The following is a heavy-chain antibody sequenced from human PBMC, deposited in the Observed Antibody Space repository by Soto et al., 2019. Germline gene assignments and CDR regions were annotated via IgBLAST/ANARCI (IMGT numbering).Heavy chain of an antibody. D-gene: IGHD3-22*01. V-gene: IGHV4-30-4*08. CDR1: GGSISSGGYY. Sequence: SETLSLTCTVSGGSISSGGYYWSWIRQHPGKGLEWIGYIYYSGSTYYNPSLKSRVTISVDTSKNQFSLKLSSVTAADTAVYYCAREGHYYDSSGYYLGNWFDPWGQGTLVTVSS. J-gene: IGHJ5*02. CDR3: AREGHYYDSSGYYLGNWFDP. CDR2: IYYSGST.